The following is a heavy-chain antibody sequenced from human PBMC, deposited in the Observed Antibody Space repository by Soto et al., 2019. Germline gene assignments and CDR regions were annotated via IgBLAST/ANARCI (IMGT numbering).Heavy chain of an antibody. CDR3: ARDSGYYDSSGANWFDP. Sequence: ASVKVSCKASGGTFSSYAISWVRQAPGQGLEWMGGIIPIFGTANYAQKFQGRVTITADESTSTAYMELSSLRSEDTAVYYCARDSGYYDSSGANWFDPWGQGTLVTVSS. D-gene: IGHD3-22*01. J-gene: IGHJ5*02. CDR1: GGTFSSYA. V-gene: IGHV1-69*13. CDR2: IIPIFGTA.